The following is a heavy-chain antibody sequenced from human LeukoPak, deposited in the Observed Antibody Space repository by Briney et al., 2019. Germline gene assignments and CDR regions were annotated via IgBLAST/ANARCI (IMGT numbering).Heavy chain of an antibody. CDR1: GGTFSSYA. CDR2: IIPIFGTA. J-gene: IGHJ4*02. V-gene: IGHV1-69*13. CDR3: ASMASVDTAMVSFDY. D-gene: IGHD5-18*01. Sequence: SVKVSCKASGGTFSSYAISWVRQAPGQGLEWMGGIIPIFGTANYAQKFQGRVTITADESTSTAYMELSSLRSEDTAVYYCASMASVDTAMVSFDYWGQGTLVTVSS.